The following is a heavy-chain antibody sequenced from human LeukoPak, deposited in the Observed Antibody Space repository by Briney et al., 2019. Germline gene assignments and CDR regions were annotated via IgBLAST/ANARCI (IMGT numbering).Heavy chain of an antibody. CDR3: MAKTYYDFWSGSYNWFDP. D-gene: IGHD3-3*01. J-gene: IGHJ5*02. CDR1: GGTFSSYA. V-gene: IGHV1-69*13. CDR2: IIPIFGTA. Sequence: ASVKVSCKASGGTFSSYAISWVRQAPGQGLEWMGGIIPIFGTANYAQKFQGRVTITADESTSTAYMELSSLRSEDTAVYYCMAKTYYDFWSGSYNWFDPWGQGTLVTVSS.